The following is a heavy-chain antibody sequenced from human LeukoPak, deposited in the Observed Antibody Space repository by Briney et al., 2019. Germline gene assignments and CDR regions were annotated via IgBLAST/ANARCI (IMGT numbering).Heavy chain of an antibody. V-gene: IGHV4-39*07. CDR2: IYYSGST. J-gene: IGHJ5*02. D-gene: IGHD6-25*01. CDR3: ARELAPAGRGWFDP. CDR1: GGSISSSSYY. Sequence: SETLSLTCTVSGGSISSSSYYWGWIRQPPGKGLEWIGSIYYSGSTYYNPSLKSRVTISVDTSKNQFSLKLSSVTAADTAVYYCARELAPAGRGWFDPWGQGTLVTVSS.